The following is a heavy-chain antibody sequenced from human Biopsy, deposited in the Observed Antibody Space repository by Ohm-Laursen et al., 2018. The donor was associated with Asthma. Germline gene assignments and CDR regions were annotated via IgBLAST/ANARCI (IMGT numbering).Heavy chain of an antibody. CDR3: ARLAHSSDTGRWFDP. J-gene: IGHJ5*02. CDR2: IFPGDSDT. V-gene: IGHV5-51*01. CDR1: GYRFSNYW. Sequence: ESLRISCNASGYRFSNYWITWVRQMPGQGLEWMGIIFPGDSDTRYSPSVEGQVTMSADKSISTAYLQWRSLRASDSAMYYCARLAHSSDTGRWFDPWGQGTLVTVSS. D-gene: IGHD3-22*01.